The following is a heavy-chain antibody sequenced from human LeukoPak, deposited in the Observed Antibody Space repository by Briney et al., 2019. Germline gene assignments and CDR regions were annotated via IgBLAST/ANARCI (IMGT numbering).Heavy chain of an antibody. CDR3: AKDGGGTIDY. CDR2: ISNDGNNK. J-gene: IGHJ4*02. Sequence: GGSLRLSCAASGFTFSSYSMYWVRQAPGKGLEWVGIISNDGNNKYYADSVKGRFTISRDNSKNTLYLQMNSLRAEDTAVYYCAKDGGGTIDYWGQGTLVTVSS. V-gene: IGHV3-30*18. D-gene: IGHD1-26*01. CDR1: GFTFSSYS.